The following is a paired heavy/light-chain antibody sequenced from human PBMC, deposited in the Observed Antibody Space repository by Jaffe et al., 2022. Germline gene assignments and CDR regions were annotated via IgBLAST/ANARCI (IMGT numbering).Heavy chain of an antibody. CDR3: AHVVITYGGIVDIDAFDI. J-gene: IGHJ3*02. V-gene: IGHV2-5*02. D-gene: IGHD3-16*02. Sequence: QITLQESGPTLVQPTQTLTLTCTFSGFSLTTHGVGVAWIRQPPGNGLEWLAIIYWDNDRRYSPSLRSRLSITKDTSKSQVVLTMTNMDPVDTATYFCAHVVITYGGIVDIDAFDIWGQGTTVSVSS. CDR2: IYWDNDR. CDR1: GFSLTTHGVG.
Light chain of an antibody. V-gene: IGLV2-11*01. CDR2: DVT. CDR3: CSYAGSYSFV. CDR1: NSDVGGYNY. Sequence: QSALTQPRSVSGSPGQSVTISCTGTNSDVGGYNYVSWYQQHPGKAPKLVIYDVTKRPSGVPDRFSGSKSGNTASLTISGLQAEDEADYYCCSYAGSYSFVFGTGTTVTVL. J-gene: IGLJ1*01.